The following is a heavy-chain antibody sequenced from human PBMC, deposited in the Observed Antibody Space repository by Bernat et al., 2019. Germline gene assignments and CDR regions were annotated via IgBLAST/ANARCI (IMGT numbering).Heavy chain of an antibody. J-gene: IGHJ5*02. V-gene: IGHV3-7*04. D-gene: IGHD3-10*01. Sequence: EVQLVESGGGLVQPGGSLRLSCAASGFTFSSYWMSWVRQAPGKGLEWVANIKQDGSEKFYLDAVKCRFTISRDNAKNSLYLQMNSLRAEDTAVYYCAREVVRGVIGWFDPWGQGTLVTVSS. CDR1: GFTFSSYW. CDR2: IKQDGSEK. CDR3: AREVVRGVIGWFDP.